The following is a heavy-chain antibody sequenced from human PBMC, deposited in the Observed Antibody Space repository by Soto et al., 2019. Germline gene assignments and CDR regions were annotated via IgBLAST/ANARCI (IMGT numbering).Heavy chain of an antibody. J-gene: IGHJ4*02. D-gene: IGHD3-22*01. CDR1: GYTFTSYG. Sequence: EASVKVSSEASGYTFTSYGISWVRQAPGQGLEWMGWISAYNGNTNYAQKLQGRVTMTTDTSTSTAYMELRSLRSDDTAVYYCARDVRSGYYDSSGYYPDYWGQGTLVTVSS. CDR3: ARDVRSGYYDSSGYYPDY. CDR2: ISAYNGNT. V-gene: IGHV1-18*01.